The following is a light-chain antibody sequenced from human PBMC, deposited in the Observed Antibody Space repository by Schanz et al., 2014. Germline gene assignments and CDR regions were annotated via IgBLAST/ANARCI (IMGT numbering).Light chain of an antibody. CDR1: SSDVGGYNR. Sequence: QSALTQPASVSGSPGQSITISCTGTSSDVGGYNRVSWYQEPPGTAPKLMIYEVSNRPSGVPDRFSGSKSGNTASLTVSGLQAEDEADYYCSSYTSSDAWVFGGGTKLTVL. V-gene: IGLV2-18*02. CDR2: EVS. CDR3: SSYTSSDAWV. J-gene: IGLJ3*02.